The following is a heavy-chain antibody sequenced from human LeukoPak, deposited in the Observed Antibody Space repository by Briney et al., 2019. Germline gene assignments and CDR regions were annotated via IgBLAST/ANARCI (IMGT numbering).Heavy chain of an antibody. CDR2: IYNTGNT. J-gene: IGHJ4*02. CDR3: ARDLDY. V-gene: IGHV4-4*07. Sequence: PSETLSLTCSVSGGSISTNYWSWIRQPAGKGLQWIGRIYNTGNTNYSPSLESRVTMSADTSKNQFSLKLSSVTAADTAVYYCARDLDYWGQGTLVTVSS. CDR1: GGSISTNY.